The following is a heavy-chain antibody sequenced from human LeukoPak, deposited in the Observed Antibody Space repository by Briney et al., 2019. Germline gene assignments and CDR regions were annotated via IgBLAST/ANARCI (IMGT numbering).Heavy chain of an antibody. V-gene: IGHV4-59*08. Sequence: SETLSLTCTVSGGSISSYYWSWIRQPPGKGLEWIGYIYYSGSTNYNPSLKSRVTISVDTSKNQFSLKLSSVTAADTAVYYCARAVYYDFWSGYSGMDVWGKGTTVTVSS. J-gene: IGHJ6*04. CDR2: IYYSGST. D-gene: IGHD3-3*01. CDR1: GGSISSYY. CDR3: ARAVYYDFWSGYSGMDV.